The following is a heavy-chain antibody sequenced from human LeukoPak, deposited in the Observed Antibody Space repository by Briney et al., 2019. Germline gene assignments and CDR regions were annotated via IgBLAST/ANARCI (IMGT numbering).Heavy chain of an antibody. J-gene: IGHJ4*02. CDR1: GCSISAYY. Sequence: PSETLSLTCTVSGCSISAYYWSWIRQPPGKGLEGIADFLYSGSTNYNPSLKSRVTISLDTSKNQFSLKLNSVTAADTAVYYCAGGRSGYYGSGSYDNWGQGTLVTVSS. V-gene: IGHV4-59*01. D-gene: IGHD3-10*01. CDR2: FLYSGST. CDR3: AGGRSGYYGSGSYDN.